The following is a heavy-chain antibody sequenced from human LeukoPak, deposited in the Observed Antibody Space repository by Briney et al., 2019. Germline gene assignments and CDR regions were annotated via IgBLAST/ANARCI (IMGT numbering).Heavy chain of an antibody. V-gene: IGHV1-69*13. CDR3: ASLGATGYYYYYYYMDV. CDR2: IIPIFGTA. Sequence: SVKVSCKASGGTFSSYAISWVRQAPGQGLEWMGGIIPIFGTANYAQKFQGRVTITADESTSTAYMELSSLRSEDTAVYYCASLGATGYYYYYYYMDVWGKGTTVTASS. J-gene: IGHJ6*03. D-gene: IGHD1-26*01. CDR1: GGTFSSYA.